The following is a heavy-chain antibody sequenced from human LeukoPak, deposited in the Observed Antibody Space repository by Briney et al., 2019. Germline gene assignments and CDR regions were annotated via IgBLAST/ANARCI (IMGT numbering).Heavy chain of an antibody. Sequence: PGGSLRLSCAASGFTFSSYEMNWVRQAPGKGLEWVSYISSSGSTIYYADSVKGRFTISRDNAKNSLYLQMNSLRAEDTAVYYCARDRRGQIAAADGFDPWGQGTLVTVSS. CDR3: ARDRRGQIAAADGFDP. CDR2: ISSSGSTI. D-gene: IGHD6-13*01. J-gene: IGHJ5*02. CDR1: GFTFSSYE. V-gene: IGHV3-48*03.